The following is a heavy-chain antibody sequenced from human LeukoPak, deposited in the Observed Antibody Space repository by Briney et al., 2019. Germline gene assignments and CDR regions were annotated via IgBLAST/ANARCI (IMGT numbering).Heavy chain of an antibody. CDR1: GYSISSGYY. J-gene: IGHJ4*02. Sequence: SETLSLTCTVSGYSISSGYYWGWIRQPPGKGLEWIGSIYHSGSTYYDPSLKSRVTISVDTSKNQFSLKLSSVTAADTAVYYCARDGYSYGLAGFDYWGQGTLVTVSS. CDR2: IYHSGST. D-gene: IGHD5-18*01. CDR3: ARDGYSYGLAGFDY. V-gene: IGHV4-38-2*02.